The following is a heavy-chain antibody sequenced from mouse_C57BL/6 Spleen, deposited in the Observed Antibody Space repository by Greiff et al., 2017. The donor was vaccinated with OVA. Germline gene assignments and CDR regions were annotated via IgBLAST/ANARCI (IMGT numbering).Heavy chain of an antibody. V-gene: IGHV1-82*01. CDR1: GYAFSSSW. Sequence: VQLQPSGPELVKPGASVKISCKASGYAFSSSWMNWVKQRPGKGLEWIGRIYPGDGDTNYNGKFKGKATLTADKSSSTAYMQLSSLTSEDSAVYFCARTVDAMDYWGQGTSVTVSS. D-gene: IGHD1-1*01. CDR2: IYPGDGDT. CDR3: ARTVDAMDY. J-gene: IGHJ4*01.